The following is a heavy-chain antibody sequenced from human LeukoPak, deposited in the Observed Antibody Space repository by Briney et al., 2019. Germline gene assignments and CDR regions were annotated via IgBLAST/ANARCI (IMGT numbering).Heavy chain of an antibody. J-gene: IGHJ6*04. D-gene: IGHD3-10*02. CDR1: GFTFDDYA. CDR3: AELGITMIGGV. CDR2: INWNSGRI. Sequence: GRSLRPSCAASGFTFDDYAMHWVRQAPGKGLEWVSGINWNSGRIGYADSVKGRFTISRDNAKNSLYLRMNSLRAEDTAVYYCAELGITMIGGVWGKGTTVTISS. V-gene: IGHV3-9*01.